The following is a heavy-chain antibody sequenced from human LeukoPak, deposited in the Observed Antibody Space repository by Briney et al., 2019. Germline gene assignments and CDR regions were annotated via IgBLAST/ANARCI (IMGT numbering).Heavy chain of an antibody. Sequence: GGSLRLSCAASGFTFSRYGMHWVRQAPGKGLEWVAVISYDGSNKYYADSVKGRFTISRDNSKNTLYLQMNSLRAEDTAVYYCAIINYGSGSYFSYYYYYYGMDVWGQGTTVTVSS. CDR3: AIINYGSGSYFSYYYYYYGMDV. V-gene: IGHV3-30*03. J-gene: IGHJ6*02. CDR2: ISYDGSNK. CDR1: GFTFSRYG. D-gene: IGHD3-10*01.